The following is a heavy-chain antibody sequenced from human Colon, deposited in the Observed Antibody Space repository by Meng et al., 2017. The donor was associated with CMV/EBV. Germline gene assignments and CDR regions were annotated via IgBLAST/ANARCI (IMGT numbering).Heavy chain of an antibody. V-gene: IGHV4-59*01. D-gene: IGHD3-9*01. CDR1: GGSMSSYY. J-gene: IGHJ4*02. CDR3: ARTFDRSTGYSTSFDS. Sequence: SETLSLTCTVSGGSMSSYYWSWIRQPPGKGLEWIGYIYFTGSTKYNSSLKSRVTISVDTSKNQFSLWLDSVIAADTAVYYCARTFDRSTGYSTSFDSWGQGTLVTVSS. CDR2: IYFTGST.